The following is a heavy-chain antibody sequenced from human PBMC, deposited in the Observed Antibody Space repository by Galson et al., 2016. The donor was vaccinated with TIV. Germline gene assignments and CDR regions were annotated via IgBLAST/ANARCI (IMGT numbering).Heavy chain of an antibody. J-gene: IGHJ5*02. D-gene: IGHD2-21*01. CDR1: GYSLTTYA. V-gene: IGHV1-3*01. CDR3: ARPPYCGGDCYKYDR. CDR2: INAGNGNT. Sequence: SVKVSCKASGYSLTTYAMHWVRQAPGQRLEWMGWINAGNGNTKYSQKFQGRVTITRDTFASTAYMELNSLTSADTAVYYCARPPYCGGDCYKYDRWGQGTLVTVSS.